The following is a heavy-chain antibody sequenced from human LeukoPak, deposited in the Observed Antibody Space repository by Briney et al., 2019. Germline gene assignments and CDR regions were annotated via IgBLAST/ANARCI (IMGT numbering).Heavy chain of an antibody. CDR1: GGTFSSYA. D-gene: IGHD6-19*01. Sequence: GASVKVSCKASGGTFSSYAISWVRQAPGRGLEWMGGIIPIFGTANYAQKFQGRVTITADESTSTAYMELSSLRSEDTAVYYCARGGESIAVALEYFQHWGQGTLVTVSS. CDR3: ARGGESIAVALEYFQH. V-gene: IGHV1-69*13. CDR2: IIPIFGTA. J-gene: IGHJ1*01.